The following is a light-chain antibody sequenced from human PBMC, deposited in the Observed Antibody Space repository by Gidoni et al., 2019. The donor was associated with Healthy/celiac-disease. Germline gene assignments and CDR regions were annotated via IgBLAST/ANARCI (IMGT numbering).Light chain of an antibody. CDR2: AAS. CDR1: QSISSY. Sequence: DIQMTQSPSSLSASVGDSVTITCRASQSISSYLNWYQQKPGKAPKLLIYAASSLQSGVPSRISGSGSGTDFTLTISSLQPEDFATYYCQQSYSTLTWTFGQGTKVEIK. V-gene: IGKV1-39*01. J-gene: IGKJ1*01. CDR3: QQSYSTLTWT.